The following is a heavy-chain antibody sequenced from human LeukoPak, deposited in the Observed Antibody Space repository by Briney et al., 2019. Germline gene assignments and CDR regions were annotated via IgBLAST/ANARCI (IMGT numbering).Heavy chain of an antibody. CDR1: GYTFTSYD. J-gene: IGHJ4*02. D-gene: IGHD3-22*01. V-gene: IGHV1-8*01. CDR3: ATAPPPTSSGYDY. Sequence: GASVKVSCKAAGYTFTSYDINWGRQATGQGLELMGGMNPNSGNTGSAQKFQGRVTMTRNTSISTAYMELSRLRSEDTAVYYCATAPPPTSSGYDYWGQGTLVTVS. CDR2: MNPNSGNT.